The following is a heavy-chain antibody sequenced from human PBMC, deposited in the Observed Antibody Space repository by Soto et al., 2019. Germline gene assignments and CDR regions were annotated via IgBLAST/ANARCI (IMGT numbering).Heavy chain of an antibody. CDR2: IYFSGTT. CDR3: ARHTADILNGYSPNWFDR. Sequence: XGTLSLTFTVSGGSISSRNNYWGWIRQSPGKGLEWIGSIYFSGTTYYNPSLESRVTISVDTSKNQFSLRLSSVTAADTAIYYCARHTADILNGYSPNWFDRWGQGTLVTVSS. D-gene: IGHD3-9*01. CDR1: GGSISSRNNY. J-gene: IGHJ5*02. V-gene: IGHV4-39*01.